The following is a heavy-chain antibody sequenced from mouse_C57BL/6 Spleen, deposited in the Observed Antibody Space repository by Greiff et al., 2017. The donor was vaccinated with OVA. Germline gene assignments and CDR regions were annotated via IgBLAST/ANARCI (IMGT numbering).Heavy chain of an antibody. Sequence: QVQLKQPGAELVRPGTSVKLSCKASGYTFTSYWMHWVKQRPGQGLEWIGVIDPSDSYTNYNQKFKGKATLTVDTSSSTAYMQLSSLTSEDSAVYYCARSSSGSYYFDYWGQGTTLTVSS. V-gene: IGHV1-59*01. CDR3: ARSSSGSYYFDY. CDR2: IDPSDSYT. J-gene: IGHJ2*01. D-gene: IGHD3-2*02. CDR1: GYTFTSYW.